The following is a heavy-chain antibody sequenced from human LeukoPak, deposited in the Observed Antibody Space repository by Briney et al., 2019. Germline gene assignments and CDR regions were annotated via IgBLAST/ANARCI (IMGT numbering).Heavy chain of an antibody. CDR2: IRYDGSNK. V-gene: IGHV3-30*02. CDR1: GFTFSSYG. D-gene: IGHD2-8*02. CDR3: AKTGGDSTGGDY. Sequence: GGSLRLSCAASGFTFSSYGMHWVRQAPGKGLEWVAFIRYDGSNKYYTDSVKGRFTISRDNSKNTLYLQMNSLRAEDTAVYYCAKTGGDSTGGDYWGQGTLVTVSS. J-gene: IGHJ4*02.